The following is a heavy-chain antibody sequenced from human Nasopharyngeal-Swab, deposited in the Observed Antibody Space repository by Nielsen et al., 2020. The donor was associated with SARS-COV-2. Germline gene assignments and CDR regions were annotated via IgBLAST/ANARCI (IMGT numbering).Heavy chain of an antibody. Sequence: SETLSLTCTVSGGSISSYYWNWIRQPPGKGLEWIGYISYSGNTNYSPSLKSRVTISVDKSKNQFSLRLSSVTPADTAVYYCARDRGYSSGFDYWGQGTLVTVSS. CDR3: ARDRGYSSGFDY. V-gene: IGHV4-59*13. CDR1: GGSISSYY. CDR2: ISYSGNT. D-gene: IGHD6-19*01. J-gene: IGHJ4*02.